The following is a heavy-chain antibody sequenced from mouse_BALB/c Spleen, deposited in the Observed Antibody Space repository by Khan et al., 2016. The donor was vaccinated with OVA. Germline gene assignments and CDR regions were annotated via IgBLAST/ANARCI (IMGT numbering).Heavy chain of an antibody. CDR1: GYTFTSYW. CDR2: INPSTGYT. J-gene: IGHJ3*01. Sequence: QVRLQQSGAELAKPGASVKMSCKASGYTFTSYWMHWVKQRPGQGLEWIGYINPSTGYTEYNQKFKDKATLTADKSSSTAYMQMSSLTSEEWSVYDGANHGSSSAWFAYWGQGTLVTVSA. V-gene: IGHV1-7*01. D-gene: IGHD1-1*01. CDR3: ANHGSSSAWFAY.